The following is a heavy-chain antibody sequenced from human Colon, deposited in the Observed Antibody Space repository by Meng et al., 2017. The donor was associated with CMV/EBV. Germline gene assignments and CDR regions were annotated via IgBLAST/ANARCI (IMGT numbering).Heavy chain of an antibody. V-gene: IGHV3-73*01. CDR3: AVLAVAEPISY. J-gene: IGHJ4*02. CDR1: GFTFSGSA. CDR2: IRSKPNDFAT. Sequence: GGSLRLSCAASGFTFSGSAIHWIRQASGKGREWVGRIRSKPNDFATESAESVKGRFTISRDDSNASAFLQMSSLKVDDTAVYYCAVLAVAEPISYWGQGTLVTVSS. D-gene: IGHD6-19*01.